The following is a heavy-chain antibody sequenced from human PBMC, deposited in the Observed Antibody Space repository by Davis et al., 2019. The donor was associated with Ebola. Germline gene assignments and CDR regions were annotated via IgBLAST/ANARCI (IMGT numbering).Heavy chain of an antibody. J-gene: IGHJ4*02. CDR2: TYYNSKWYN. CDR3: ARGWLRGYLDY. V-gene: IGHV6-1*01. D-gene: IGHD3-3*01. CDR1: GDSVSSGG. Sequence: PSETLSLTCGISGDSVSSGGWNWIRQSPSRGLEWLGRTYYNSKWYNDYAVSVKSRITINPDTSKNQFSLQLNSVTPEDTAVYYCARGWLRGYLDYWGQGTLVTVSS.